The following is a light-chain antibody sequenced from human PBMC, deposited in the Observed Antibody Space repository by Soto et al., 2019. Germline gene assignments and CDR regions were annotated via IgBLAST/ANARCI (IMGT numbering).Light chain of an antibody. J-gene: IGKJ1*01. CDR3: QQRSNWPT. V-gene: IGKV3-11*01. Sequence: EIVITQSPATPSVSPGERATLSCRASQSIRSNSAWYQQKPGQAPRLLIYDASNWATGIPARFSGSGSGTDFTLTISSLEPEDFPVYYCQQRSNWPTFGQGTKVDIK. CDR1: QSIRSN. CDR2: DAS.